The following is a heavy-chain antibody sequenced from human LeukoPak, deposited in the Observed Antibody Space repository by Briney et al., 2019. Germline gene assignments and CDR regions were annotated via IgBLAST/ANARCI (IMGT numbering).Heavy chain of an antibody. V-gene: IGHV3-66*01. Sequence: GGSLRLSCVASEFSVGSNYMTWVRQAPGKGLEWVSLIYSGGSTYYADSVKGRFTISRDNFKNTVYLQMNSLRAEDTAVYYCARSAWDYWGQGTLVTVSS. CDR2: IYSGGST. CDR1: EFSVGSNY. CDR3: ARSAWDY. J-gene: IGHJ4*02.